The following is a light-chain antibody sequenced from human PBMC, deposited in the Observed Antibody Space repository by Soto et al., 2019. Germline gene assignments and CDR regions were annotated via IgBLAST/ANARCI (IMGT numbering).Light chain of an antibody. CDR2: DVT. CDR3: CSYAGSNTL. J-gene: IGLJ2*01. CDR1: SSDVGGYNF. Sequence: QSALTQPRSVSGSPGQSVTISCTGTSSDVGGYNFVSWYQQHPGKVPKLVIYDVTERPSGVPDRFSGSKSGNTASLTISGLQAEDEADYYCCSYAGSNTLFCGGTKLTVL. V-gene: IGLV2-11*01.